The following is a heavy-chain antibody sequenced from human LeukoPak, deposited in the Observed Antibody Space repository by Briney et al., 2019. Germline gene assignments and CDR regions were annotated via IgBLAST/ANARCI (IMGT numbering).Heavy chain of an antibody. J-gene: IGHJ4*02. CDR3: AGRPTGYSSGYTH. Sequence: GGSLRLSCAASGFTFSDYYMSWIRQAPGKGLEWVSYISSSGSTIYYADSVKGRFTISRDNSENIVYLQMNNLRVEDTAVYYCAGRPTGYSSGYTHWGQGTLVTVSS. D-gene: IGHD5-18*01. CDR1: GFTFSDYY. V-gene: IGHV3-11*01. CDR2: ISSSGSTI.